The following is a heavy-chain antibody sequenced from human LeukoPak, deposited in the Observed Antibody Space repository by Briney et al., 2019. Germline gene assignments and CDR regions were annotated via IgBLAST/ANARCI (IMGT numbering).Heavy chain of an antibody. CDR2: IYYSGST. CDR1: GGSISSSSYY. Sequence: PSETLSLTCTVSGGSISSSSYYWGWIRQPPGKGLEWIGSIYYSGSTYYNPSLKSRVTISVDTSKNQFSLKLSSVTAADTAVYYCARGVRGVIIMGNWFDPWGQGTLVTVSS. CDR3: ARGVRGVIIMGNWFDP. J-gene: IGHJ5*02. D-gene: IGHD3-10*01. V-gene: IGHV4-39*01.